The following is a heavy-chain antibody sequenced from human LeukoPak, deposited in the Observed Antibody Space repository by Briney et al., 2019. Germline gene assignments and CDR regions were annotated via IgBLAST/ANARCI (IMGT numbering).Heavy chain of an antibody. CDR2: IKQDGSEK. CDR3: ARGPSYSDRLDYFDC. Sequence: GGSLRLTCAASGFGFSGHWMGWVRQAPGQGLEWVATIKQDGSEKYYVDSVKGRFIISRDNAKNSLYLQMNSLRAVDTAVFYCARGPSYSDRLDYFDCWGQGTLVTVSS. J-gene: IGHJ4*02. V-gene: IGHV3-7*01. D-gene: IGHD4-17*01. CDR1: GFGFSGHW.